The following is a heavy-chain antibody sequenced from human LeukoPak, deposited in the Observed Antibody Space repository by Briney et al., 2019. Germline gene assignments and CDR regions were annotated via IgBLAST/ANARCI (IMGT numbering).Heavy chain of an antibody. CDR2: IYYSGST. CDR1: GGSFSGYY. CDR3: ARIRFSRPFDP. V-gene: IGHV4-34*01. D-gene: IGHD3-3*01. J-gene: IGHJ5*02. Sequence: SETLSLTCAVYGGSFSGYYWSWIRQPPGKGLEWIGSIYYSGSTYYNPSLKSRVTISVDTSKNQFSLKLSSVTAADTAVYYCARIRFSRPFDPWGQGTLVTVSS.